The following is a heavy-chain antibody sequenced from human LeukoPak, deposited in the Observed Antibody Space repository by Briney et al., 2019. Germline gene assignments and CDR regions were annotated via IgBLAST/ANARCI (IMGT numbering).Heavy chain of an antibody. J-gene: IGHJ4*02. D-gene: IGHD1-1*01. Sequence: GGSLRLSCAASGFTVSSNYMSWVRQAPGKGLEWVSVIYSGDNTYYADSVKGRFTISRDNSKNTLYLQMNSLRAEDTAVYFCADLKYNWNDLHYWGQGTLVTVSS. CDR2: IYSGDNT. CDR1: GFTVSSNY. CDR3: ADLKYNWNDLHY. V-gene: IGHV3-66*01.